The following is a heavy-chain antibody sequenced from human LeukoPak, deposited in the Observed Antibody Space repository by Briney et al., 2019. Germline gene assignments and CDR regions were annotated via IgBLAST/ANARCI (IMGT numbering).Heavy chain of an antibody. CDR2: IHYSGST. CDR1: GGSISSYY. V-gene: IGHV4-59*01. Sequence: SETLSLTCTVSGGSISSYYWSWIRQPPGKGLEWIGYIHYSGSTNYNPSLKSRVTISVDTSKNQFSLKLSSVTAADTAVYYCARTTEGGYTYGYFYYYYMDVWGKGTTVTVSS. J-gene: IGHJ6*03. CDR3: ARTTEGGYTYGYFYYYYMDV. D-gene: IGHD5-18*01.